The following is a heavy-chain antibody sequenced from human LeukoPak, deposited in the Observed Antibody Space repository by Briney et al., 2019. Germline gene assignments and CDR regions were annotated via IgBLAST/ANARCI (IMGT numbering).Heavy chain of an antibody. J-gene: IGHJ4*02. Sequence: SVKVSCKASGGTFSSYAISWVRQAPGQGLEWMGGIIPIFGTANYAQKFQGRVTITADESTSTAYMELSSLRSDDTAVYYCATGYCSSTNCRIDYWGQGTLVSVSS. CDR3: ATGYCSSTNCRIDY. D-gene: IGHD2-2*03. CDR1: GGTFSSYA. V-gene: IGHV1-69*13. CDR2: IIPIFGTA.